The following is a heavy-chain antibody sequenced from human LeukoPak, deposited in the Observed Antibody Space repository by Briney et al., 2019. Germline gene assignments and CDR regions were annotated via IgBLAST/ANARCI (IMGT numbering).Heavy chain of an antibody. Sequence: SETLSLTCTVSGDSISSGDYYWSWIRQPAGKGLEWIGRISSSGSTNYNPSLKSRVTISVDTSKNQFSLKLSSVTAADTAVYYCARSFYYDSSGYYYTFFGAFDIWGQGTMVTVSS. V-gene: IGHV4-61*02. CDR2: ISSSGST. D-gene: IGHD3-22*01. CDR3: ARSFYYDSSGYYYTFFGAFDI. CDR1: GDSISSGDYY. J-gene: IGHJ3*02.